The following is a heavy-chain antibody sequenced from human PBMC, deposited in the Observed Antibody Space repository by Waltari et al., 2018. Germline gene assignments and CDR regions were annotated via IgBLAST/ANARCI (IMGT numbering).Heavy chain of an antibody. V-gene: IGHV3-7*01. D-gene: IGHD5-12*01. CDR3: ARTGARWLQFAAFDI. J-gene: IGHJ3*02. Sequence: EVLLVESGGGLVQTGGSLRLSCAASRFTFSNYWMNWVRQAPGKGVEWVANINQDGSEEYYVDSVKCRCTISRDNAKNSLYLEMKTLRAEDTAIYYCARTGARWLQFAAFDIWGQGTMVTVSS. CDR2: INQDGSEE. CDR1: RFTFSNYW.